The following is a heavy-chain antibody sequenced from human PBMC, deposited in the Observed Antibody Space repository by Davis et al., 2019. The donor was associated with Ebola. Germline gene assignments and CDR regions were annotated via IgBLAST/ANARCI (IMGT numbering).Heavy chain of an antibody. Sequence: GESLKISCSAAGFSFSNYTMHWVRQAPGKGLECVSAVRSDGHNKYYADSVTGRFTISRDNSKNTLYLQMSSLRTEDTAVYYCVKGIVGTAKVYWGQGTLVTVSS. D-gene: IGHD1-26*01. CDR1: GFSFSNYT. J-gene: IGHJ4*02. CDR2: VRSDGHNK. CDR3: VKGIVGTAKVY. V-gene: IGHV3-64D*08.